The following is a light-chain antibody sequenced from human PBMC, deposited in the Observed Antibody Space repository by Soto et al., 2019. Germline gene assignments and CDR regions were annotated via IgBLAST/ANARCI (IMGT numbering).Light chain of an antibody. J-gene: IGLJ3*02. CDR3: CSYAGSYTLV. CDR1: SSDVGAYNY. V-gene: IGLV2-11*01. CDR2: DVS. Sequence: QSALTQPRSVSGSPGQSVTISCTGTSSDVGAYNYVSWYQQHPGKVPKLMIYDVSRRPSGVPDRFSCSKSGNTASLTISGLQADDQADYYCCSYAGSYTLVFGGGTQLTVL.